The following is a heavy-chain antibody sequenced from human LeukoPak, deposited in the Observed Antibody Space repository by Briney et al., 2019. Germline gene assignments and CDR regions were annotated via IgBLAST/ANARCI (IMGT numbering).Heavy chain of an antibody. V-gene: IGHV4-59*01. CDR2: IYYSGST. Sequence: SETLSLTCTVSGGSISSYYWSWIRQPPGKGLEWIGYIYYSGSTNYDPSLKSRVTISVDTSKNQFSLKLSSVTAADTAVYYCARSSVAGGVDYWGQGTLVTVSS. CDR1: GGSISSYY. D-gene: IGHD6-19*01. J-gene: IGHJ4*02. CDR3: ARSSVAGGVDY.